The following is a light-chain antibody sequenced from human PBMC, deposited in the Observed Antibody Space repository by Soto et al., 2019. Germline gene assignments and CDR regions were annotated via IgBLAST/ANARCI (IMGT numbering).Light chain of an antibody. CDR2: EVS. CDR3: SSYAGSNTRV. V-gene: IGLV2-8*01. J-gene: IGLJ1*01. CDR1: SSDVGGYNY. Sequence: QSVLTQPPSASGSPGQSVTISCTGTSSDVGGYNYVSWYQQHPGKAPKLMIYEVSKRPSGVPDRFSGSKSGNTASLTVSGLQAEEEADYYCSSYAGSNTRVFGTGTKVTVL.